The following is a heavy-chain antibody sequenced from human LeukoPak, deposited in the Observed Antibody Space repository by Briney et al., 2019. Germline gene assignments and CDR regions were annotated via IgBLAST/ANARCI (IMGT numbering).Heavy chain of an antibody. CDR2: IIPIFGTA. Sequence: ASVKVSCKASGYTFIGFTLNWMRQAPGQGLEWMGGIIPIFGTANYAQKFQGRVTITADKSTSTAYMELSSLRSEDTAVYYCARDHCTNGVCYHDYWGQGTLVTVSS. J-gene: IGHJ4*02. D-gene: IGHD2-8*01. CDR1: GYTFIGFT. V-gene: IGHV1-69*06. CDR3: ARDHCTNGVCYHDY.